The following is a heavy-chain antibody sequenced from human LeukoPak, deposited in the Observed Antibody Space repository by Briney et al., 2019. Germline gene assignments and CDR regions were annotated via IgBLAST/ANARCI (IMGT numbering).Heavy chain of an antibody. Sequence: ASVKVSCKASGYTYSSYDINWVRRAPGQGLEWMGWMNPVSGRTRYVQTLQGRVAMTSDISTSTAYMEMSSLRSEDTAVYFCARAHYYDSRGYHYWPFDIWGQGTVVTASS. CDR3: ARAHYYDSRGYHYWPFDI. V-gene: IGHV1-8*01. D-gene: IGHD3-22*01. CDR1: GYTYSSYD. J-gene: IGHJ3*02. CDR2: MNPVSGRT.